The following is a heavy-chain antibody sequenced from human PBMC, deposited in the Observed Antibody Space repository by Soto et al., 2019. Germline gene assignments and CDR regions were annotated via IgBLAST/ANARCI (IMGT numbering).Heavy chain of an antibody. J-gene: IGHJ3*02. CDR3: ARGYYDFWSGSSDAFDI. CDR1: VGSSSSYY. D-gene: IGHD3-3*01. Sequence: PSESLSLTCTVSVGSSSSYYWSWIRQPPGKGLEWIGYIYYSGSTNYNPSLKSRVTISVDTSKNQFSLKLSSVTAADTAVYYCARGYYDFWSGSSDAFDIWGQGTMVTVSS. CDR2: IYYSGST. V-gene: IGHV4-59*01.